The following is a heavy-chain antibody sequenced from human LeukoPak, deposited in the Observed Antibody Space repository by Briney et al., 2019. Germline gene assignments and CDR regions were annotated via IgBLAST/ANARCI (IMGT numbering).Heavy chain of an antibody. CDR1: GFIFSSFD. Sequence: GGSLRLSCAASGFIFSSFDIHWVRQPTGQGLEWVSTIGTASDTYYPGSVEGRFTLSRDNAKNSLYLQMNSLTAGDTAVYYCARGPPRGKYYYMDVWGKGTTVTVSS. CDR2: IGTASDT. CDR3: ARGPPRGKYYYMDV. J-gene: IGHJ6*03. V-gene: IGHV3-13*01. D-gene: IGHD1-1*01.